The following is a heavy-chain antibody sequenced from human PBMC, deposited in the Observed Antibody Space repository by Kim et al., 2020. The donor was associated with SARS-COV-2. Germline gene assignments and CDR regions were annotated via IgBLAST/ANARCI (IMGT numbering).Heavy chain of an antibody. CDR3: MGGPAGDY. CDR2: IKQYGSEK. J-gene: IGHJ4*02. Sequence: GGSQRLSCAASGFTFSSYWMTWVRQGLGKGLEWVGNIKQYGSEKYYMDSVKGRFTISRDNAKNSLYQQMNSLRAEDTAVYYCMGGPAGDYWGQGTLVTVS. V-gene: IGHV3-7*01. CDR1: GFTFSSYW.